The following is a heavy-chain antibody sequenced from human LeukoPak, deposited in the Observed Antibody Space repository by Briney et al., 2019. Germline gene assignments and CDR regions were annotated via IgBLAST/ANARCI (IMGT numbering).Heavy chain of an antibody. D-gene: IGHD6-19*01. CDR1: GFTFSSYG. J-gene: IGHJ4*02. CDR2: IWYDGSNK. V-gene: IGHV3-33*01. CDR3: ARIRYSSGWYRVDY. Sequence: GRSLSLSCAASGFTFSSYGMHWVRQAPGKGXXXXXVIWYDGSNKYYADSVKGRFTISRDNSKNTLYLQMNSLRAEDTAVYYCARIRYSSGWYRVDYWGQGTLVTVSS.